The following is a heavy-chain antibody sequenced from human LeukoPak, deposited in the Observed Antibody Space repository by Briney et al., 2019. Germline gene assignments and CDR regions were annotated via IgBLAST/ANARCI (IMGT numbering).Heavy chain of an antibody. J-gene: IGHJ4*02. CDR1: GFTFSSYS. Sequence: GGSLRLSCAASGFTFSSYSMNWVRQAPGKGLEWVSYISSSSSTIYYADSVKGRFTISRDNAKNSLYLQMNSLRAEDTAVYYCARARNTVTTGYWGQGTLVTVSS. V-gene: IGHV3-48*01. D-gene: IGHD4-11*01. CDR2: ISSSSSTI. CDR3: ARARNTVTTGY.